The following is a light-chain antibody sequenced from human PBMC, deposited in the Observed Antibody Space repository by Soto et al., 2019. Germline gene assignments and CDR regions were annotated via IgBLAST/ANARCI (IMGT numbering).Light chain of an antibody. CDR3: LQYYSTPQT. Sequence: DIVMTQSPDSLAVSLGERATINCKSSQSVLYSSTNKNYLAWYQQKPGQSPTLLIHWASTRESGVPDRCSGSGSGTDFTLTISSLQAEDVAVYYCLQYYSTPQTFGQGTKVEIK. V-gene: IGKV4-1*01. CDR2: WAS. CDR1: QSVLYSSTNKNY. J-gene: IGKJ1*01.